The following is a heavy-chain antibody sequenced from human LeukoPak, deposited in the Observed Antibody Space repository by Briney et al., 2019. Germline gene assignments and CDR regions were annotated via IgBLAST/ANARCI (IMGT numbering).Heavy chain of an antibody. J-gene: IGHJ3*02. D-gene: IGHD3-10*01. CDR3: ARVPYYYGSGSWTSGDAFDI. V-gene: IGHV4-34*01. CDR2: INHSGST. Sequence: SETLSLTCAVYGGSFSGYYWSWIRQPPGKGLEWIGEINHSGSTNYNPSLKSRVTISVDTSKNQFSLKLSSVTAADTAVYYCARVPYYYGSGSWTSGDAFDIWGQGTMVTVSS. CDR1: GGSFSGYY.